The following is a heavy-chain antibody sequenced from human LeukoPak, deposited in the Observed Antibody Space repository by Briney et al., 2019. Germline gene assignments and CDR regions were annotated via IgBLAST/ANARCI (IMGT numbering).Heavy chain of an antibody. CDR2: ISSSSSYI. Sequence: GGSLRPSCAASGFTFSSYSMNWVRQAPGKGLEWVSSISSSSSYIYYADSVKGRFTISRDNAKNSLYLQMNSLRAEDTAVYYCARDLEITYYYGSGSLSFGYWGQGTLVTVSS. J-gene: IGHJ4*02. V-gene: IGHV3-21*01. CDR3: ARDLEITYYYGSGSLSFGY. D-gene: IGHD3-10*01. CDR1: GFTFSSYS.